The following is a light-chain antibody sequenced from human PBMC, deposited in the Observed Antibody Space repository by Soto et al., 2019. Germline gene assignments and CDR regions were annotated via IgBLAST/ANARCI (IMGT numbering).Light chain of an antibody. CDR2: GAS. CDR3: QQYNNWALVI. CDR1: QSVSSSY. V-gene: IGKV3-20*01. Sequence: EIGLTYSPGTLSLPPGEIATLSCRASQSVSSSYLAWYQQKPGQAPRLLIYGASSRATGIPDRFSGSGSGTDFTLTISSLQSEDFTVYYCQQYNNWALVIFGGGTKVDIK. J-gene: IGKJ4*01.